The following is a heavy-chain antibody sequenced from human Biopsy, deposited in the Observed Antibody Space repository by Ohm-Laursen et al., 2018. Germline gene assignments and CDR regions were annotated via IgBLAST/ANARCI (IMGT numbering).Heavy chain of an antibody. J-gene: IGHJ3*01. CDR2: ISKGGDT. CDR3: ARLYRLDDYWNDDPPDAFDV. V-gene: IGHV4-59*01. D-gene: IGHD1-1*01. Sequence: TLSLTCTVSGGSITDDYWSWIRQSPGKGLEWIGFISKGGDTTYNPSLRGRVAISVDTSKNQFSLKLSSVTAAGTAIFFCARLYRLDDYWNDDPPDAFDVWGQGTRVTVSS. CDR1: GGSITDDY.